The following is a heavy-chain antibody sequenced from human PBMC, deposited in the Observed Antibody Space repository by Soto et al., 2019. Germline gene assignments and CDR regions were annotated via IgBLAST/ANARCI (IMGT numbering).Heavy chain of an antibody. V-gene: IGHV3-33*01. D-gene: IGHD2-21*02. Sequence: PGGSLRLSCAASGFTFGSYGMHWVRQAPGKGLEWVAVIWYDGSNKYYADSVKGRFTISRDNSKNTLYLQMNSLRAEDTAVYYCARDLRYCGGDCYHYYGMDVWGQGTTVTVSS. CDR1: GFTFGSYG. CDR3: ARDLRYCGGDCYHYYGMDV. CDR2: IWYDGSNK. J-gene: IGHJ6*02.